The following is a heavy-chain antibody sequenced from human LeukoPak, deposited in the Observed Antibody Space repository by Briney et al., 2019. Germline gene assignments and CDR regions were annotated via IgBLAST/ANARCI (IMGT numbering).Heavy chain of an antibody. CDR1: GGSISSGSYY. J-gene: IGHJ6*03. CDR3: ARDHPQWPGPLYYMDV. D-gene: IGHD6-19*01. V-gene: IGHV4-61*02. Sequence: SETLSLTCTVSGGSISSGSYYWSWIRQPAGKGLEWIGRIYTSGSTNYNPSLKSRVTISVDTSKNQFSLKLSSVTAADTAVYYCARDHPQWPGPLYYMDVWGKGTTVTVSS. CDR2: IYTSGST.